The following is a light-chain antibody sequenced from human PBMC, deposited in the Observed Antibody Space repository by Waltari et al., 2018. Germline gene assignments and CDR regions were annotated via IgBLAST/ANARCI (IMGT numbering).Light chain of an antibody. CDR3: QQYDHLPLT. J-gene: IGKJ4*01. CDR2: DAS. Sequence: DIQLPQSPSSLSASIGDRVTFTCQASQDISNFLNWYQQKPGGAPKLVIYDASNLETGVPSRFGGSGSGTLFTFTISSLQPEDIATFYCQQYDHLPLTFGGGTKVQIK. CDR1: QDISNF. V-gene: IGKV1-33*01.